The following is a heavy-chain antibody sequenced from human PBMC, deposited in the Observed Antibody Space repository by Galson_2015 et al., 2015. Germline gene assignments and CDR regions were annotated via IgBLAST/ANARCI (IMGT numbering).Heavy chain of an antibody. Sequence: SLRLSCAASGFTFSSYAMSWVRQAPGKGLEWVSAISGSGGSTYYADSVKGRFTISRDNSKNTLYLQMNSLRAEDTAVYYCAKDLKIVVVVAATPSGMDVWGQGTTVTVSS. CDR2: ISGSGGST. D-gene: IGHD2-15*01. CDR3: AKDLKIVVVVAATPSGMDV. V-gene: IGHV3-23*01. J-gene: IGHJ6*02. CDR1: GFTFSSYA.